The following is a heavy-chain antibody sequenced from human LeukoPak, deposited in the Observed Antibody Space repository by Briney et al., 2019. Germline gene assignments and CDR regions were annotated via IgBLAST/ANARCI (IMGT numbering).Heavy chain of an antibody. CDR2: ISYDGSNK. J-gene: IGHJ4*02. D-gene: IGHD3-10*01. CDR3: AKDLHDYGSGSYYFDY. Sequence: GRSLRLSCAASGFTFSSYGMHWVRQAPGKGLEWVAVISYDGSNKYYADSVKGRFTISRDNSKNTLYLQMNSLRAEDTAVYYCAKDLHDYGSGSYYFDYWGQETLVTVSS. CDR1: GFTFSSYG. V-gene: IGHV3-30*18.